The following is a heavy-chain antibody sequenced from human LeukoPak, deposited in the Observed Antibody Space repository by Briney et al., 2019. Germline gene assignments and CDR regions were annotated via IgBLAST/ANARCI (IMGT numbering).Heavy chain of an antibody. D-gene: IGHD6-19*01. CDR1: GGTFSSYA. Sequence: SVKVSCKASGGTFSSYAISWVRQAPGQGLEWMGRIIPILGIANYAQKFQGRVTITADKSTSTAYMELSSLRSEDTAVYYCARDDTGYSSGWYSGLDYWGQGTLVTVSS. J-gene: IGHJ4*02. CDR3: ARDDTGYSSGWYSGLDY. CDR2: IIPILGIA. V-gene: IGHV1-69*04.